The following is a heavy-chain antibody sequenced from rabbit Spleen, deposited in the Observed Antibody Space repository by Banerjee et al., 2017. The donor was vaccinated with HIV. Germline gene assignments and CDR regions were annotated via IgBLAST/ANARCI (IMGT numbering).Heavy chain of an antibody. V-gene: IGHV1S45*01. CDR2: INAITGKA. Sequence: QQQLVESGGGLVKPGASLTLTCKASGFSFSNKAVMCWVRQAPGKGLEWIACINAITGKAVYASWAKGRFTISKTASTTVTLQMKSLTAADTATYFCARDTGSSFSSYGMDLWGPGTLVTVS. CDR3: ARDTGSSFSSYGMDL. D-gene: IGHD8-1*01. J-gene: IGHJ6*01. CDR1: GFSFSNKAV.